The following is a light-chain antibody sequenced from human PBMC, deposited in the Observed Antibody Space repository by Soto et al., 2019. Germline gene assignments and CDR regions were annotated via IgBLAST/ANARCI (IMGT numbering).Light chain of an antibody. J-gene: IGLJ2*01. Sequence: QSVLTQPPSASGTPGQRVTISCSGSSSNIGSNYVYWYQQLPGTAPKLLIYRNNQRPSGVPDRFSGSKSGTSVSLAISGLRSEDEADYYCAAWDDSLQGVFGGGTKVTVL. V-gene: IGLV1-47*01. CDR2: RNN. CDR3: AAWDDSLQGV. CDR1: SSNIGSNY.